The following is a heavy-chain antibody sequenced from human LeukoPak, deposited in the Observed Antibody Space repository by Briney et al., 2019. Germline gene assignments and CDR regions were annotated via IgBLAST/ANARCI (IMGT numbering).Heavy chain of an antibody. J-gene: IGHJ4*02. CDR2: ISSRGSTI. V-gene: IGHV3-48*03. Sequence: GGSLRLSCAASGFSLSSYEMHWVRQAPGKGLEWVSYISSRGSTIYYADSVKGRFTISRDSAENSLYLQMNTLRDEDTAVYYCARDHRSDWDPIDYWGQGTLVTVSS. CDR3: ARDHRSDWDPIDY. CDR1: GFSLSSYE. D-gene: IGHD3-9*01.